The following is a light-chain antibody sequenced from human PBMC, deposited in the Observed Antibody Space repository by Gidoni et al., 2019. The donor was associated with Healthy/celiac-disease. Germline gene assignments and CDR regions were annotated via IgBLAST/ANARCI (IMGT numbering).Light chain of an antibody. V-gene: IGLV8-61*01. J-gene: IGLJ2*01. CDR1: SDSVSSNYY. CDR3: ALYLGSDIWV. CDR2: RTT. Sequence: HTVVTQEPSFSVSPGGTVTLTCGLTSDSVSSNYYPSWYQQKPGQAPRTLIYRTTRLSAGVPARFSGSILGNKAALTITGAQAADECDYYGALYLGSDIWVLGGGTKVTVL.